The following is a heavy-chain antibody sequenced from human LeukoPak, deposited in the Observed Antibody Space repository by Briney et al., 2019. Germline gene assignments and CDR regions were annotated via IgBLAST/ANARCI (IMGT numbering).Heavy chain of an antibody. CDR2: ISYSGST. V-gene: IGHV4-59*01. CDR3: AREGTAGTNLNWFDP. CDR1: GGSISSYY. D-gene: IGHD1-1*01. Sequence: SETLSLTCTVSGGSISSYYWSWIRQPPGKGLEWIGYISYSGSTNFNPSLKSRVTISVDTSKNQFSLKLSSVTAADTAVYYCAREGTAGTNLNWFDPWGQGTPVTVSS. J-gene: IGHJ5*02.